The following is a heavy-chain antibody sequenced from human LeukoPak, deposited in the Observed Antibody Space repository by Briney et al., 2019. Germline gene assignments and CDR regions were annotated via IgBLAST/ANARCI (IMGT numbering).Heavy chain of an antibody. Sequence: GGSLRLSCSASGFSFITHGMHWVRQAPGKGLEWVAFIWAEGNRQYYADSVKGGFTISRDNSKSKLYLQMNSLRVEDTSVYFCARDPPDSGWAFWSWGQGTLVTVSS. CDR1: GFSFITHG. D-gene: IGHD6-19*01. CDR2: IWAEGNRQ. J-gene: IGHJ4*02. CDR3: ARDPPDSGWAFWS. V-gene: IGHV3-33*01.